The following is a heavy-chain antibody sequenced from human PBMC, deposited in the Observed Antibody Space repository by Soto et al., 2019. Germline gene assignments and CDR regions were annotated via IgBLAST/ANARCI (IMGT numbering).Heavy chain of an antibody. CDR1: GFTFNVYG. Sequence: QVQLVQSGAEVKNPGSSVKVSCKTSGFTFNVYGIHWVRQAPGQGLEWMGGLIPIYDAPNYAQKFQGRVTITADKSTSTVSLELSSLRSEDSAVSFCARVREPHLDHYGLDVWGQGTTVTVSS. J-gene: IGHJ6*02. V-gene: IGHV1-69*06. CDR2: LIPIYDAP. CDR3: ARVREPHLDHYGLDV.